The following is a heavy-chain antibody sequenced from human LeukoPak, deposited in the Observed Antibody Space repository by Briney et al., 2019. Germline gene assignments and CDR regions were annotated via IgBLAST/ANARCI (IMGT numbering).Heavy chain of an antibody. CDR3: ARRGAMTGWFDP. V-gene: IGHV4-59*08. D-gene: IGHD6-25*01. J-gene: IGHJ5*02. CDR1: GGSMSGYY. Sequence: SETLSLTCSVSGGSMSGYYWSWIRQSAGKGLEWIGYIYHTGSAHYNPSLESRVTISIDMSRSQFSLRLRSVTASDTAVYYCARRGAMTGWFDPWGQGTLVTVSS. CDR2: IYHTGSA.